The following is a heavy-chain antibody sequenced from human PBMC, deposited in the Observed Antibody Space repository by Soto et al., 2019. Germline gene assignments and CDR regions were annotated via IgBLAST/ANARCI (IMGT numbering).Heavy chain of an antibody. D-gene: IGHD7-27*01. CDR2: IYNGGST. Sequence: SETLSLTCTVSGGSMSSSSHSWGWIRQPPGKGLEWIGHIYNGGSTYNNPSLTSRVTISVDTSRNQFSLQLTSVSAADTAVYYCATGPSGDKVDSWGQGILVTVS. J-gene: IGHJ4*02. CDR1: GGSMSSSSHS. CDR3: ATGPSGDKVDS. V-gene: IGHV4-39*07.